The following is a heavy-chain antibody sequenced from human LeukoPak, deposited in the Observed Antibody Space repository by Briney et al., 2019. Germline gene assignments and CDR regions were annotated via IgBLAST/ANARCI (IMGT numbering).Heavy chain of an antibody. D-gene: IGHD7-27*01. Sequence: GGSLRLSCAASGFTFSSYAMHWVRQAPGKGLGWVAVISYDGSNKYYADSVKGRFTISRDNSKNTLYLQMNSLRAEDTAVYYCAREDRIAYWGSLDYWGQGTLVTVSS. J-gene: IGHJ4*02. CDR2: ISYDGSNK. CDR3: AREDRIAYWGSLDY. CDR1: GFTFSSYA. V-gene: IGHV3-30-3*01.